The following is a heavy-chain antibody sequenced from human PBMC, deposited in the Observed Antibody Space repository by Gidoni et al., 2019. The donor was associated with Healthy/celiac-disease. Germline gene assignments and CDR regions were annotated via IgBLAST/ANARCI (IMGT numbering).Heavy chain of an antibody. D-gene: IGHD3-10*01. V-gene: IGHV3-30-3*01. Sequence: QVQLVESGGGVVQPGRSLRLSCAASGFTFSSYAMHWVRQAPGKGLEWVAVISYDGSNKYYADSVKGRFTISRDNSKNTLYLQMNSLRAEDTAVYYCARSYGSGSYYDYYYYGMDVWGQGTTVTVSS. CDR1: GFTFSSYA. CDR3: ARSYGSGSYYDYYYYGMDV. J-gene: IGHJ6*02. CDR2: ISYDGSNK.